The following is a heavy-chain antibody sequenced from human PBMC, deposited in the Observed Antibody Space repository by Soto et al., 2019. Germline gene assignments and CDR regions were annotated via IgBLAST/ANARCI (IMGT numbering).Heavy chain of an antibody. V-gene: IGHV4-59*01. CDR2: IYYSGST. Sequence: SETLSLTCTVSGGSISSYYWSWIRQPPGKGLEWIGYIYYSGSTNYNPSLKSRVTISVDTSKNQFSLKLSSVTAADTAVYYCARVGQLEGMNWGQGTLVTVSS. J-gene: IGHJ4*02. CDR3: ARVGQLEGMN. CDR1: GGSISSYY. D-gene: IGHD6-6*01.